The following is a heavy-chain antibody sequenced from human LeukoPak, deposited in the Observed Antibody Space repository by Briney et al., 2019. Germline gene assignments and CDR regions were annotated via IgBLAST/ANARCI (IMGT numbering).Heavy chain of an antibody. D-gene: IGHD1-26*01. J-gene: IGHJ5*02. Sequence: ASVKVSCKASGYTFTGYYMHWVRQAPGQGLEWMGWINPNSGGTNYAQKFQGRVTVTRDTSISTAYMELSRLRSDDTAVYYCARDYGGSYRNWFDPWGQGTLVTVSS. CDR1: GYTFTGYY. V-gene: IGHV1-2*02. CDR3: ARDYGGSYRNWFDP. CDR2: INPNSGGT.